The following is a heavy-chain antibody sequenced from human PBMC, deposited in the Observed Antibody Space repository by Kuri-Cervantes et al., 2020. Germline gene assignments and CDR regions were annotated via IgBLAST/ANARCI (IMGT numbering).Heavy chain of an antibody. Sequence: ASVKVSCKASGYTFTSYDINWVRQATGQGLEWMGWMNPNSGNTGYAQKFQGRVTMTRNTSISTAYMELSSLRSDDTAVYYCARVGNAGGIAAAGGGVDVWSQGTTVTVSS. CDR1: GYTFTSYD. D-gene: IGHD6-13*01. J-gene: IGHJ6*02. V-gene: IGHV1-8*01. CDR3: ARVGNAGGIAAAGGGVDV. CDR2: MNPNSGNT.